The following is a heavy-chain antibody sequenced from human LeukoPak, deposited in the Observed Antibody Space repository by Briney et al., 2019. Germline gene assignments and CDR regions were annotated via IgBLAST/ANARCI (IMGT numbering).Heavy chain of an antibody. D-gene: IGHD3-22*01. V-gene: IGHV1-18*01. CDR1: GYTFTSYG. CDR3: ARVCYDSSGYYCFDY. CDR2: ISAYNGNT. Sequence: ASVKVSCKAPGYTFTSYGISWVRQAPGQGLEWMGWISAYNGNTNYAQKLQGRVTMTTDTSTSTAYMGLRSLRSDDTAVYYCARVCYDSSGYYCFDYWGQGTLVTVSS. J-gene: IGHJ4*02.